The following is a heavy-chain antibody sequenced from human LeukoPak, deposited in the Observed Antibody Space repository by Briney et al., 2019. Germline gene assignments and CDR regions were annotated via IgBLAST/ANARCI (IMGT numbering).Heavy chain of an antibody. CDR2: ISKSSSYI. J-gene: IGHJ4*02. Sequence: PGGSLRLSCGASGFTFSSYSMNCVRQAPGKGLEWVSSISKSSSYIYYADSVKGRFSISRDNAKNSLYLQMKSLRVEDTAVYYCARDQNYASGNFDYWGQGTLVSVSS. CDR3: ARDQNYASGNFDY. D-gene: IGHD3-10*01. CDR1: GFTFSSYS. V-gene: IGHV3-21*01.